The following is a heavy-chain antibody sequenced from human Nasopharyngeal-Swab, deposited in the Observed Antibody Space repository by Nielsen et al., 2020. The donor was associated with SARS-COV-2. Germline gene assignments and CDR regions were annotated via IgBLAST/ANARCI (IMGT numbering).Heavy chain of an antibody. CDR3: ARSRLIFDV. Sequence: SETLSLPCPVSDASLSSYNYYWNWILQPAGKGLDYIGRIYSSGSTDYNPSLKSRVTISIDMSKNEFSLQLNSVTAADTAIYYCARSRLIFDVWGRGTKVTVSS. J-gene: IGHJ3*01. CDR2: IYSSGST. D-gene: IGHD3-3*01. CDR1: DASLSSYNYY. V-gene: IGHV4-61*02.